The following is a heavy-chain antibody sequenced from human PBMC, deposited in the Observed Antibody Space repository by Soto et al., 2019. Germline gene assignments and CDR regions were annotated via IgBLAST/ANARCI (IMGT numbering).Heavy chain of an antibody. CDR1: GFTFSSFH. V-gene: IGHV3-48*02. CDR2: ITSSSDTI. J-gene: IGHJ6*02. Sequence: HPGGSLRLSCAASGFTFSSFHMNWVRQAPGRGLEWVAYITSSSDTIYYSDSVKGRFTISRDNGKNSLFLQMNSLRDEDTAVYYCARVVVVIPPGYYYAMDVWGQGTTVTAP. CDR3: ARVVVVIPPGYYYAMDV. D-gene: IGHD3-22*01.